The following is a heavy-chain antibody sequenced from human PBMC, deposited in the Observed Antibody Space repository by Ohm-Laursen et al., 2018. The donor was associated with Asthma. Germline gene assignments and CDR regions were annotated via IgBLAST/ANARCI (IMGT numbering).Heavy chain of an antibody. V-gene: IGHV3-21*01. CDR1: GFTFSSYS. J-gene: IGHJ4*02. D-gene: IGHD5-24*01. CDR2: ISSSSSYI. CDR3: ARKLRDGYNLGFDY. Sequence: GSLRLSCAASGFTFSSYSMNWVRQAPGKGLEWVSSISSSSSYIYYADSVKGRFTISRDNAKNSLYLQMNSLRAEDTAVYYCARKLRDGYNLGFDYWGQGTLVTVSS.